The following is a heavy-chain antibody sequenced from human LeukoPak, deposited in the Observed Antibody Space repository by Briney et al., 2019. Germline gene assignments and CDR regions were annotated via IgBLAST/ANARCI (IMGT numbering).Heavy chain of an antibody. CDR2: INSLGYSA. D-gene: IGHD2-2*01. CDR3: ARDKYCSSTSCYPGLDAFDI. J-gene: IGHJ3*02. Sequence: GGSLRLSCVASGFNFDDYGMSWVRQSPEKGLEWISGINSLGYSAGYADSVKGRFTISRDNAKNSLYLQMNSLRAEDTAVYYCARDKYCSSTSCYPGLDAFDIWGQGTMVTVSS. CDR1: GFNFDDYG. V-gene: IGHV3-20*04.